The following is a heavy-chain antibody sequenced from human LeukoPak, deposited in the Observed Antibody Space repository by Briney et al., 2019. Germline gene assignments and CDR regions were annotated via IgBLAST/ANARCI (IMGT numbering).Heavy chain of an antibody. Sequence: SETLSLTGNVSGGSISSYFWTWIRQPAGKGLEWIGRIHASGTTNYNSSLKSRVSMSVDTSKNQFSLKLTSVTAADTAVYFCARDGADAYGRAFDYWGQGTLVSVSS. J-gene: IGHJ4*02. V-gene: IGHV4-4*07. CDR3: ARDGADAYGRAFDY. CDR2: IHASGTT. D-gene: IGHD3-10*01. CDR1: GGSISSYF.